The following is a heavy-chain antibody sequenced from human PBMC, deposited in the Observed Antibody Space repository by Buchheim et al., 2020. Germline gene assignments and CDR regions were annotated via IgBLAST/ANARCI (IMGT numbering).Heavy chain of an antibody. V-gene: IGHV3-7*04. J-gene: IGHJ4*02. D-gene: IGHD6-19*01. CDR1: GFTFDTYW. CDR3: ARVIDYGWYDY. Sequence: EVQLVESGGSLVQPGGSLKLSCAASGFTFDTYWMAWVRQAPGKGLEWVANIKYDGTEIYYVDSVKGRFTMSRDNAKNSLYLEMNSLRAEDTAVFYCARVIDYGWYDYWGQGTL. CDR2: IKYDGTEI.